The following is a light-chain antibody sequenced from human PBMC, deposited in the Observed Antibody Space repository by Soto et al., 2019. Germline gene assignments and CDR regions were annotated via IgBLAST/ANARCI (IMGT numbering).Light chain of an antibody. CDR2: DVS. J-gene: IGLJ1*01. Sequence: QSALTQPASVSGSPGQSITISCTGTSSDVGDYNYVSWYQQHPGKAPKLMIFDVSNRPSGVSNRFSGSKSGNTASLTISGLQAEDEDDYYCSSYTSRGTRVFGTGTKLTVL. CDR1: SSDVGDYNY. CDR3: SSYTSRGTRV. V-gene: IGLV2-14*01.